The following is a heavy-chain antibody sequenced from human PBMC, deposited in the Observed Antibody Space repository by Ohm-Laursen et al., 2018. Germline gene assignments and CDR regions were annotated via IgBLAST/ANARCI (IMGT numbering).Heavy chain of an antibody. CDR3: AAEVDSSGYFVSYYGMDV. CDR1: GFTFTSSA. V-gene: IGHV1-58*02. J-gene: IGHJ6*02. Sequence: SSVKVSCKASGFTFTSSAMQWVRQARGQRLEWIGWIVAGSGNTNYAQKFQERVTITRDMSTSTAYMELSSLRSEDTAVYYCAAEVDSSGYFVSYYGMDVWGQGTTVTVSS. D-gene: IGHD3-22*01. CDR2: IVAGSGNT.